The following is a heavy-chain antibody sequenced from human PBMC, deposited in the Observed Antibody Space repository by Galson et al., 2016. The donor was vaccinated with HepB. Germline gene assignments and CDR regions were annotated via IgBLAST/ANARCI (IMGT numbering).Heavy chain of an antibody. V-gene: IGHV1-18*01. CDR1: GYTFTSYG. CDR3: ARGCVRRIQRWLLDAFDI. J-gene: IGHJ3*02. CDR2: XSAYNGXT. D-gene: IGHD5-18*01. Sequence: SVKVSCKASGYTFTSYGISWVRQAXXQGLXXMGXXSAYNGXTXXAQKLXGRVTMSTDTSTSTAYMELRSLRSDDTAXYYCARGCVRRIQRWLLDAFDIWGQGTMVTVSS.